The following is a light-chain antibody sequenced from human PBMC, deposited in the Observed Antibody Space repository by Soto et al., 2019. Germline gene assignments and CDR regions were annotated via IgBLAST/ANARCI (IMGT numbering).Light chain of an antibody. CDR1: SSNIGSNY. CDR3: GGWDDSLSGPV. Sequence: QPVLTQPPSASGTPGQRVNISCSGSSSNIGSNYVYWYRQFPGTAPKLLIQRNNQRPSGGPARFSGSKSGTSASLAISGLRSEDEADYYCGGWDDSLSGPVFGGGTKLTVL. V-gene: IGLV1-47*01. CDR2: RNN. J-gene: IGLJ2*01.